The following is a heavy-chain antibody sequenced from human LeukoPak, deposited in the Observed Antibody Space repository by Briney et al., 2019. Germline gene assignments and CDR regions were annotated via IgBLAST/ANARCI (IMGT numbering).Heavy chain of an antibody. CDR2: IFYSGGT. CDR1: GGSISNYY. J-gene: IGHJ4*02. CDR3: ARGSGWYYF. D-gene: IGHD6-19*01. V-gene: IGHV4-59*08. Sequence: SETLSLTCTVSGGSISNYYWSWIRQPPGKELEWIGYIFYSGGTNYNPSLKSRVTISVDTSKNQFSLKLSSVTAADTAVCYCARGSGWYYFWGQGTLVTVSS.